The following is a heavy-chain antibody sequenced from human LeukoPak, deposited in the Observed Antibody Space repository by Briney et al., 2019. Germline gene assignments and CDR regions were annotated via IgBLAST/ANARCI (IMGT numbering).Heavy chain of an antibody. CDR3: ASDRVLGSGSLDN. D-gene: IGHD3-10*01. CDR2: ISGDGYDT. V-gene: IGHV3-74*01. CDR1: GFSFSDFW. J-gene: IGHJ4*02. Sequence: GGSLRLSCAASGFSFSDFWMHWVRQTPGKGLVWVSRISGDGYDTNYADSVEGRFTISRDNARHTLYLQMNSLRADDTAVYYCASDRVLGSGSLDNWGQGTLVTVSS.